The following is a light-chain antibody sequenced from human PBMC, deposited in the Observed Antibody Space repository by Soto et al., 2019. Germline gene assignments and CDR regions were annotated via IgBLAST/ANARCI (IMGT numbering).Light chain of an antibody. Sequence: EIVLTKSPATLPLSLADTPNLSCRAIQSVSSRYLGWYQQRPGQAPRLLIYGASSRATGIPERFSGSGSGTDFTLTISRLEPEDFAVYYCQQYGSSPPWTFGQGTKVDIK. CDR1: QSVSSRY. CDR2: GAS. V-gene: IGKV3-20*01. CDR3: QQYGSSPPWT. J-gene: IGKJ1*01.